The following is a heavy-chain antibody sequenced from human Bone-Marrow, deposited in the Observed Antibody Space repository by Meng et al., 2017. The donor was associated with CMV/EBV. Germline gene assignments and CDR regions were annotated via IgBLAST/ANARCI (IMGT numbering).Heavy chain of an antibody. CDR3: ARSQKPFDY. J-gene: IGHJ4*02. CDR1: GGPFSGYY. V-gene: IGHV4-34*01. Sequence: TLSLTCAVYGGPFSGYYWSWIRQPPGKGLEWIGEINHSGSTNYNPSLKSRVTISVDTSKNQFSLKLSSVTAADTAVYYCARSQKPFDYWGQGTLVTVSS. CDR2: INHSGST.